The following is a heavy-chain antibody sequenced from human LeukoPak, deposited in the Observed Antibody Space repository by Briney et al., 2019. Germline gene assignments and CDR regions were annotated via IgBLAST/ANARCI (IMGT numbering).Heavy chain of an antibody. V-gene: IGHV3-21*01. Sequence: KAGGSLRLSCAASGFTFSSYSMNWVRQAPGKGLEWVSSISSSSSYIYYADSVKGRFTISRDNAKNSLYLQMNSLRAEDTAVYYCARGGGGGDYLLSYFDYWGQGTLVTVSS. CDR3: ARGGGGGDYLLSYFDY. D-gene: IGHD4-17*01. CDR1: GFTFSSYS. J-gene: IGHJ4*02. CDR2: ISSSSSYI.